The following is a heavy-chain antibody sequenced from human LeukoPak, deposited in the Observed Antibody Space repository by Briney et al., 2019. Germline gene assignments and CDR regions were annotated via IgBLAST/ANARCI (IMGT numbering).Heavy chain of an antibody. CDR3: SLTVTTNGYYYYMDV. J-gene: IGHJ6*03. V-gene: IGHV1-69*04. D-gene: IGHD4-11*01. Sequence: SVKVSCKASGGTFSSYAISWVRQAPGQGLEWMGRIIPILGIANYAQKFQGRVTITADESTSTAYMELSSLRSEDTAVYYCSLTVTTNGYYYYMDVWGKGTTVTVSS. CDR1: GGTFSSYA. CDR2: IIPILGIA.